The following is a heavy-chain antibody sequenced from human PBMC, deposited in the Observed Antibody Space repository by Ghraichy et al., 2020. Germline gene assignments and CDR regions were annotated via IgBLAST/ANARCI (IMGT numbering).Heavy chain of an antibody. V-gene: IGHV4-59*01. CDR3: ARARSRDGYRDFDY. CDR1: GGSISSYY. Sequence: SETLSLTCTVSGGSISSYYWSWIRQPPGKGLEWIGYIYYSGSTNYNPSLKSRVTISVDTSKNQFSLKLSSVTAADTAVYYCARARSRDGYRDFDYWGQGTLVTVSS. D-gene: IGHD5-24*01. J-gene: IGHJ4*02. CDR2: IYYSGST.